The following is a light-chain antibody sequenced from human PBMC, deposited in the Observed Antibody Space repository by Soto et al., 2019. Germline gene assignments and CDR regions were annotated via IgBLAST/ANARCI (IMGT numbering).Light chain of an antibody. V-gene: IGKV3-20*01. CDR3: QHYGSSPPFT. CDR1: QSVTSSY. CDR2: GAS. J-gene: IGKJ3*01. Sequence: EIVLTQSPGTLSLSPGERATLACRASQSVTSSYLAWYQQKPGQAPRLLIYGASNRATGIPDRFSGSGSGTGFSLTISRLEPEDFAVYYCQHYGSSPPFTFGPGTKVDIK.